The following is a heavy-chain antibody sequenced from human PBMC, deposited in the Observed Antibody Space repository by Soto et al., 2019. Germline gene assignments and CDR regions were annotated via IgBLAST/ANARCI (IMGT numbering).Heavy chain of an antibody. CDR1: GFTFSSYA. Sequence: PGGSLRLSCAASGFTFSSYAMSWVRQAPGKGLEWVSAISGSGGSTYYADSVKGRFTISRDNSENTLCLQMNSLRAEDTAIYYCAKALYIGTYHAFDFWGQGTLVTVSS. J-gene: IGHJ4*02. CDR2: ISGSGGST. D-gene: IGHD1-26*01. V-gene: IGHV3-23*01. CDR3: AKALYIGTYHAFDF.